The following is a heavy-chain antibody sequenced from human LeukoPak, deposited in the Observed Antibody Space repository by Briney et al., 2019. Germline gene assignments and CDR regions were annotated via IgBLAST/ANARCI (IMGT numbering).Heavy chain of an antibody. CDR1: GFTFSSYA. J-gene: IGHJ4*02. V-gene: IGHV3-64*01. CDR3: ARGQDGIVGATGVDY. Sequence: GGSLRLSCAASGFTFSSYAMHWVRQAPGKGLEYVSAISSNGGSTYYANSVKGRFTISRDNSKNTLYLQMGSLRAEDMAAYYCARGQDGIVGATGVDYWGQGTLVTVSS. CDR2: ISSNGGST. D-gene: IGHD1-26*01.